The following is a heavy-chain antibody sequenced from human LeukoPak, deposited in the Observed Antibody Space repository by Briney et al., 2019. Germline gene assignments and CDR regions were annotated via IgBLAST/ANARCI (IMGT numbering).Heavy chain of an antibody. V-gene: IGHV1-69*13. J-gene: IGHJ4*02. Sequence: ASVKVSCKASGGTSSSYTITWVRQAPGQGLEWMGGIIPIFGTANYAQKFQGRVTITADESTSTAYMELSSLRSEDTAVYYCARCNRRYSSGWYGLAYWGQGTLVTVSS. CDR3: ARCNRRYSSGWYGLAY. CDR2: IIPIFGTA. D-gene: IGHD6-19*01. CDR1: GGTSSSYT.